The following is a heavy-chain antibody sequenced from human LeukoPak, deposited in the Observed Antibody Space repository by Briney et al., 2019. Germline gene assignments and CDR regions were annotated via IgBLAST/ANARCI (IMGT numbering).Heavy chain of an antibody. D-gene: IGHD3-10*01. V-gene: IGHV4-31*03. Sequence: SQTLSLTCTVSGGSISSGGYYWSWIHQHPGKGLEWIGYIYYSGSTYYNPSLKSRVTISVDTSKNQFSLKLSSVTAADTAVYYCARDGRFGESRLGMDVWGKGTTVTVSS. CDR3: ARDGRFGESRLGMDV. CDR2: IYYSGST. J-gene: IGHJ6*04. CDR1: GGSISSGGYY.